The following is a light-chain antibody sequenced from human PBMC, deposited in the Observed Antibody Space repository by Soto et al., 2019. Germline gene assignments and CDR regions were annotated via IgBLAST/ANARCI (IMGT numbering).Light chain of an antibody. Sequence: DMQMTQSPSTLSASVGDRVTITCRASQSISSWLAWYQQKPGKAPKLLIYKASNLESGVPSRFSGSGSGTEFTLTISSLQPDDFATYYCQQYSTSYRTVGQGTRVEIK. CDR2: KAS. CDR3: QQYSTSYRT. V-gene: IGKV1-5*03. CDR1: QSISSW. J-gene: IGKJ1*01.